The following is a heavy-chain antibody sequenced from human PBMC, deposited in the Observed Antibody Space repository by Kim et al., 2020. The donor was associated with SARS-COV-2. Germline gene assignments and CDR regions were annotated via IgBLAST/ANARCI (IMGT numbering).Heavy chain of an antibody. J-gene: IGHJ5*02. V-gene: IGHV3-11*06. D-gene: IGHD3-10*01. CDR3: ARDGSGRPNWFDP. Sequence: SVTGRFTISGHDAKNSLYLQRNSLRAEDTAVYYCARDGSGRPNWFDPWGQGTLVTVSS.